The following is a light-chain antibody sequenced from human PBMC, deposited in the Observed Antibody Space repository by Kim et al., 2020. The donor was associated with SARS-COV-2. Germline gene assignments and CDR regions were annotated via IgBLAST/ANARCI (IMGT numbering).Light chain of an antibody. V-gene: IGKV1-8*01. CDR2: AAS. Sequence: AIRMTQSPSSFSASTGDRITITCRASQGISSYVAWYQQKPGKAPKLLIYAASTLQSGVPSRFSGSGYGTDFTLTISCLQSEDYATYYCQHYYNFPYTFGQGTKLEIK. CDR1: QGISSY. J-gene: IGKJ2*01. CDR3: QHYYNFPYT.